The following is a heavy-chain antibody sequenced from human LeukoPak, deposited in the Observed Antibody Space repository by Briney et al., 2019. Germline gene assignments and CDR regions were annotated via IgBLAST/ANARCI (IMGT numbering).Heavy chain of an antibody. CDR3: AKAGGTYYDSTPGY. CDR1: GFTFSSYA. CDR2: ISGGGDSP. D-gene: IGHD3-22*01. V-gene: IGHV3-23*01. J-gene: IGHJ4*02. Sequence: PGGSLRLSCAASGFTFSSYAMSWVRQAPGKGLEWVSSISGGGDSPYYADSVEGRFTISRDNSKNTLYLQMNSLRAEDTAVYYCAKAGGTYYDSTPGYWGQGTLVTVSS.